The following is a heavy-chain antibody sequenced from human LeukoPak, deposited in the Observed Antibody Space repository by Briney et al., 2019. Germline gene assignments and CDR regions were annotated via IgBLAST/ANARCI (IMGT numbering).Heavy chain of an antibody. Sequence: GGSLRLSCAASGFTFSSYGMHWVRQAPGKGLEWVAFIRYDGSNKYYADSVKGRFTISRDNSKNTLYLQMNSLRAEDTAVYYCAKESPAYCGGDCSPFDYWGQGTLVTVSS. D-gene: IGHD2-21*02. CDR1: GFTFSSYG. V-gene: IGHV3-30*02. J-gene: IGHJ4*02. CDR2: IRYDGSNK. CDR3: AKESPAYCGGDCSPFDY.